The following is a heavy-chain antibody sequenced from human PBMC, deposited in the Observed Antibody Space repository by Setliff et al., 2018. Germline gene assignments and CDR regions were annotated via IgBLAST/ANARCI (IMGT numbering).Heavy chain of an antibody. CDR1: GDSVTSHY. D-gene: IGHD5-18*01. CDR2: IYYSGST. CDR3: AREHGYSYGQTYYYYGMDV. Sequence: SETLSLTCSVSGDSVTSHYWSWVRQPPGRGLEWIGYIYYSGSTNYNPSLKSRVTISVDTSKNQFSLKLSSVTAADTAVYYCAREHGYSYGQTYYYYGMDVWGQGTTVTVSS. J-gene: IGHJ6*02. V-gene: IGHV4-59*02.